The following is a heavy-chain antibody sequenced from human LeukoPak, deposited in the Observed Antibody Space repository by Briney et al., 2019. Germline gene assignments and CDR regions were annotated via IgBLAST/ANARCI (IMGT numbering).Heavy chain of an antibody. CDR1: GYSISSSYY. CDR2: IYHSGST. Sequence: PSETLSLTCAVSGYSISSSYYWGWIRQPPGKGLEWIGSIYHSGSTYYNPSLKSRVTISVDTSKNQFSLKLSSVTAADTAVYYCAKIIAAAGRYYMDVWGKGTTVTVSS. V-gene: IGHV4-38-2*01. J-gene: IGHJ6*03. CDR3: AKIIAAAGRYYMDV. D-gene: IGHD6-13*01.